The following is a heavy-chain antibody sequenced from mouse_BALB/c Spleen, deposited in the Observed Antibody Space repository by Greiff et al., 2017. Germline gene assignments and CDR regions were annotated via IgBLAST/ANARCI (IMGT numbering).Heavy chain of an antibody. CDR2: ISSGSSTI. CDR3: ARSDYGDAMDY. V-gene: IGHV5-17*02. CDR1: GFTFSSFG. J-gene: IGHJ4*01. Sequence: EVQVVESGGGLVQPGGSRKLSCAASGFTFSSFGMHWVRQAPEKGLEWVAYISSGSSTIYYADTVKGRFTISRDNPKKTLFLQMTSLRSEDTAMYYCARSDYGDAMDYWGQGTSVTVSS. D-gene: IGHD2-4*01.